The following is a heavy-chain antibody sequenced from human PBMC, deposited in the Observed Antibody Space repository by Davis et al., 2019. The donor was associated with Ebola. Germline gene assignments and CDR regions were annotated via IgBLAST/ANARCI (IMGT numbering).Heavy chain of an antibody. Sequence: SETLSLTCGVYGESFSGYYWSWLRQSPGKGLEWIGEINHSGSTNYNPSLESRVIISVDTSKNQFSLKLTSVTAADTAVYYCAREHFDIRGQGTKVTVSS. J-gene: IGHJ3*02. CDR2: INHSGST. CDR3: AREHFDI. V-gene: IGHV4-34*01. CDR1: GESFSGYY.